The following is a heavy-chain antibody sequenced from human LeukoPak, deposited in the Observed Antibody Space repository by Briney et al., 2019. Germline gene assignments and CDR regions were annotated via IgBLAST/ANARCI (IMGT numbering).Heavy chain of an antibody. J-gene: IGHJ3*02. D-gene: IGHD6-19*01. CDR3: ARGPIAVANDAFDI. CDR1: GGSFSGYY. V-gene: IGHV4-34*01. CDR2: INHSGST. Sequence: SETLSLTCAVYGGSFSGYYWSRIRQPPGKGLEWIGEINHSGSTNYNPSLKSRVTISVDTSKNQFSLKLSSVTAADTAVYYCARGPIAVANDAFDIWGQGTMVTVSS.